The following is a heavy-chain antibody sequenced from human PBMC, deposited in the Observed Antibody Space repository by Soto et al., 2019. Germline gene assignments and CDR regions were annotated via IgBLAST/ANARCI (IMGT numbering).Heavy chain of an antibody. CDR2: ISHSGTS. CDR1: GGSISSSHW. J-gene: IGHJ4*03. V-gene: IGHV4-4*02. Sequence: QVQLQESGPGLVKPSGTLSLTCAVSGGSISSSHWWTWVRQSPGKGLEYIGEISHSGTSNSNPSLKSRVTLSVDKSKNHFSLTLTSVTAADTAGYYCSRVGLTITRGSFYSWGQGALGIVSS. CDR3: SRVGLTITRGSFYS. D-gene: IGHD3-9*01.